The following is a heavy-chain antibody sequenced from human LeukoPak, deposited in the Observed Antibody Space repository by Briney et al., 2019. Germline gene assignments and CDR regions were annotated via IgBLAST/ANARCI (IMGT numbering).Heavy chain of an antibody. CDR2: INPNSGGT. Sequence: ASVKVSCKASAYTFTGYYMHWVRQAPGQGLEWMGWINPNSGGTNYAQKFQGRVTMTRDTSISTAYMELSRLRSDDTAVYYCARDPSYYYGSGTFDYWGQGTLSPSPQ. CDR1: AYTFTGYY. D-gene: IGHD3-10*01. J-gene: IGHJ4*02. V-gene: IGHV1-2*02. CDR3: ARDPSYYYGSGTFDY.